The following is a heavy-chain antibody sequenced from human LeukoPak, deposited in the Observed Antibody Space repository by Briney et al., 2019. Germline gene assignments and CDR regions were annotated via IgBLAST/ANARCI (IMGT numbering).Heavy chain of an antibody. D-gene: IGHD6-19*01. Sequence: GGSLRLSCAASGFTFSSYGMSWVRQAPGKGLEWVSAISGSGSSTYYADSVKGRFTISRDNSKNTLYLQMNSLRAEDTAVYYCARYIKGLYSSGIDCWGQGTLVTVSS. CDR3: ARYIKGLYSSGIDC. V-gene: IGHV3-23*01. CDR2: ISGSGSST. CDR1: GFTFSSYG. J-gene: IGHJ4*02.